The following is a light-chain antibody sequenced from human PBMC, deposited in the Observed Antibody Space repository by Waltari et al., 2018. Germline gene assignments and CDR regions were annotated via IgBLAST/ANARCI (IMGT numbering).Light chain of an antibody. CDR3: QSADSTVV. Sequence: SFELTQPPSVSVAPGQTVRIPCSGDALSNQFAYWYQQKPGPAPLLLIFKDSEMPSGIPERFSGSNSGTIVTLTISGVQAEDEADYYCQSADSTVVFGGGTKLTVL. V-gene: IGLV3-25*03. CDR2: KDS. CDR1: ALSNQF. J-gene: IGLJ3*02.